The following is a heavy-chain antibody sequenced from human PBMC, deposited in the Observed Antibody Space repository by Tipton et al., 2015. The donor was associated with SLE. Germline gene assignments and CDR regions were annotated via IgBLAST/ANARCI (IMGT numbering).Heavy chain of an antibody. CDR2: INSYGSIT. Sequence: SLRLSCAASGFTFSSYSMNWVRQTPGKGLVWLSRINSYGSITYFADSVKGRFAISRDNAKKTLYLQMNFLRVEDTAVYYCGRGLYSESSVGMDVWGQGTTVTVSS. CDR3: GRGLYSESSVGMDV. V-gene: IGHV3-74*01. CDR1: GFTFSSYS. D-gene: IGHD3-10*01. J-gene: IGHJ6*02.